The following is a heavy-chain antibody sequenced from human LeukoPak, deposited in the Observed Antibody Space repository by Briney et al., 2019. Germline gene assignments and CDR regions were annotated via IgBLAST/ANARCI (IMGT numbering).Heavy chain of an antibody. CDR1: GGSFSGYH. V-gene: IGHV4-34*01. CDR3: ARVRLPFYYYYMDV. Sequence: SETLSLTCAVYGGSFSGYHWTWIRQSPGKGLEWIGDINPSGSTYYNPSLKSRLTISVDTSKNQFSLKLRSVTAADTAVYYRARVRLPFYYYYMDVWGKGTTVTVSS. J-gene: IGHJ6*03. D-gene: IGHD5-12*01. CDR2: INPSGST.